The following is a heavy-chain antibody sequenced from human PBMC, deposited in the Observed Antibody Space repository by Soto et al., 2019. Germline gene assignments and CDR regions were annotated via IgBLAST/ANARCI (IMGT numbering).Heavy chain of an antibody. Sequence: QVQLVESGGDLVKPGGSLRLSCVASGFSFSDYSMTWMRQAPGGGLDFVAFISNTAITDYYADSVKGRFTISRDNARNSVYLHMDSLTGGDAAVYYCARDLHQILSHKHYYYYLDVWGTATTVTVSS. CDR3: ARDLHQILSHKHYYYYLDV. J-gene: IGHJ6*03. CDR2: ISNTAITD. CDR1: GFSFSDYS. V-gene: IGHV3-11*01. D-gene: IGHD2-2*01.